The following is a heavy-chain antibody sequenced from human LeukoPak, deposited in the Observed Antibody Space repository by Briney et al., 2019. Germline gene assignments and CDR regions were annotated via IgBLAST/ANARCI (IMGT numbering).Heavy chain of an antibody. CDR1: GYTFTDYY. Sequence: GASVKVSCKTSGYTFTDYYMHWVRQAPGQGLERMGWINPNSRVTNYAQKFQGRVAMTRDTSISTAYMELSSLRSDDTAVYYCAKDGDTAMALNAFDIWGQGTMVTVSS. CDR2: INPNSRVT. V-gene: IGHV1-2*02. D-gene: IGHD5-18*01. J-gene: IGHJ3*02. CDR3: AKDGDTAMALNAFDI.